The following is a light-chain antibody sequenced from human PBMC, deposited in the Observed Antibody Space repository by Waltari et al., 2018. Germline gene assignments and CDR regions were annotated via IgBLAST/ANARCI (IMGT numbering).Light chain of an antibody. CDR3: SSYAGSNNVI. J-gene: IGLJ2*01. V-gene: IGLV2-8*01. Sequence: QSALTQPPSASGSRGQSVTISCTGTSRDVGRSNYVSWYQQHPGKAPKLMIYEVTKRPSGVPDRFSGSKSGNTASLTVSGLQAEDEADYYCSSYAGSNNVIFGGGTRLTVL. CDR1: SRDVGRSNY. CDR2: EVT.